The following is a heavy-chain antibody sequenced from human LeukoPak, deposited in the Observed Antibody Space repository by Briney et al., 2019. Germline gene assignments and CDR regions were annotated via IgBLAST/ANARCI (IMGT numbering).Heavy chain of an antibody. Sequence: GGSLRLSCAASGFTVSSNYMSWVRQSPQKGLEWVSTIYSDGSTFYADSVKGRFTLSRDNSKNTLYLPMNSLRDGDTAVYYCARGLDSGSYSDWGQGTLVTVSS. CDR2: IYSDGST. CDR3: ARGLDSGSYSD. V-gene: IGHV3-53*01. CDR1: GFTVSSNY. D-gene: IGHD1-26*01. J-gene: IGHJ4*02.